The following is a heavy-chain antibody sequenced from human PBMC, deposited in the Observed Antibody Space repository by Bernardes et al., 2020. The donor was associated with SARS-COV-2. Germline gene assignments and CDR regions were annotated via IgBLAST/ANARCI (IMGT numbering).Heavy chain of an antibody. J-gene: IGHJ4*02. CDR3: ARLPVVVVAAKFFDY. V-gene: IGHV3-23*01. Sequence: GSLRLSCAASGFTFSDYTMTWVRQAPGEGLESVSFISASGGSTYYADSVKGRFTISRDNPKKTLYLEMNSLRAEDTAVYYCARLPVVVVAAKFFDYWGRGTVVTVSS. CDR1: GFTFSDYT. D-gene: IGHD2-15*01. CDR2: ISASGGST.